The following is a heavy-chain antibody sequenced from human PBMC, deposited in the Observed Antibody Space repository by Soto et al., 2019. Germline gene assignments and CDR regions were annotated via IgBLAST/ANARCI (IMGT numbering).Heavy chain of an antibody. D-gene: IGHD2-15*01. CDR3: AKHASCSGGSCYPRPHLYPYYFDY. V-gene: IGHV3-23*01. J-gene: IGHJ4*02. Sequence: PGGSLRLSCAASGFTFSSYAMSWVRQAPGKGLGWVSAISGSGGSTYYADSVKGRFTISRDNSKNTLYLQMNSLRAEDTAVYYCAKHASCSGGSCYPRPHLYPYYFDYWGQGTLVTVSS. CDR1: GFTFSSYA. CDR2: ISGSGGST.